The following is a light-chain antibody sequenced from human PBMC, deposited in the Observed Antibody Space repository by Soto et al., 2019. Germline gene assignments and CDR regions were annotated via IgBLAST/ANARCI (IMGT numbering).Light chain of an antibody. CDR1: SSDVGSYNL. CDR3: CSYATSSTYV. V-gene: IGLV2-23*01. J-gene: IGLJ1*01. Sequence: QSALTQSASVSGSPGQSIAISCTGTSSDVGSYNLVSWYQQHPGKAPKLMIYEDTKRPSGVSDRFSGSKSGNTASLTISGLQAEDEADYYCCSYATSSTYVFGTGTKLTVL. CDR2: EDT.